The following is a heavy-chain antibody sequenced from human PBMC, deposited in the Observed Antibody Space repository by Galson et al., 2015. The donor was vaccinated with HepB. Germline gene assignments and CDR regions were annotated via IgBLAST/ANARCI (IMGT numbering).Heavy chain of an antibody. CDR2: IYYSGST. CDR1: GGSISSGGYY. Sequence: TLSLTCTVSGGSISSGGYYWSWIRQHPGKGLEWIGYIYYSGSTYYNPSLKSRVTISVDTSKNQFSLKLSSVTAADTAVYYCAREFHYYDSSGYYPTFDYWGQGTLVTVSS. D-gene: IGHD3-22*01. J-gene: IGHJ4*02. V-gene: IGHV4-31*03. CDR3: AREFHYYDSSGYYPTFDY.